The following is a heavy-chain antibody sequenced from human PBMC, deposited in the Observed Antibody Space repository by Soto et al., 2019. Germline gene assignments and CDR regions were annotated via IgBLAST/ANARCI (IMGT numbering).Heavy chain of an antibody. CDR2: ISAYNGNT. J-gene: IGHJ3*02. Sequence: ASVKVSCKASGYTFTSYGISWVRQAPGQGLEWMGWISAYNGNTNYAQKLQGRVTMTTDTSTSTAYMELRSLRSDDTAVYYCARQWADGSGSLDAFDIWGQGTMVTVSS. CDR3: ARQWADGSGSLDAFDI. CDR1: GYTFTSYG. D-gene: IGHD3-10*01. V-gene: IGHV1-18*01.